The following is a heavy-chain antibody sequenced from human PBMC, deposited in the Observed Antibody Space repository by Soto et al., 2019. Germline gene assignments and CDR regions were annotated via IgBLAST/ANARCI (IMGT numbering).Heavy chain of an antibody. V-gene: IGHV4-39*07. D-gene: IGHD3-22*01. J-gene: IGHJ5*02. CDR1: GGSISSSSYY. CDR2: IYYSGST. CDR3: ARGSGSSGYNWFDP. Sequence: SETLSLTCTVSGGSISSSSYYWGWIRQPPGKGLEWIGSIYYSGSTYYNPSLKSRVTISVDTSKNQFSLKLSSVTAADTAVYYCARGSGSSGYNWFDPWGQGTLVTVSS.